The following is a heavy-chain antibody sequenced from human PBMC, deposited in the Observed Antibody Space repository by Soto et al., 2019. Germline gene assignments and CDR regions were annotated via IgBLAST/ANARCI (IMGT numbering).Heavy chain of an antibody. CDR2: ISSSGSTI. Sequence: GGSLRLSCAASGFTFSDYYMSWIRQAPGKGLEWVSYISSSGSTIYYADSVKGRFTISRDNAKNSLYLQMNSLRAEDTAVYYCARVTYYGSGSDYMDVWGKGTTVTVSS. D-gene: IGHD3-10*01. J-gene: IGHJ6*03. CDR3: ARVTYYGSGSDYMDV. V-gene: IGHV3-11*01. CDR1: GFTFSDYY.